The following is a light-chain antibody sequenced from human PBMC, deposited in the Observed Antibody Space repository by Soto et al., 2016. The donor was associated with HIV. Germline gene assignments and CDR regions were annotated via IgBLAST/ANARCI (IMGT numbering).Light chain of an antibody. J-gene: IGLJ2*01. Sequence: SYVLTQPPSVSVSPGQTASITCSGDKLGNKYACWYQQKPGQSPVLVIFQDTKRPSGIPERFSGSNSGNTATLTISETQAMDEADYYCQAWDSSTARVVFGGGTKLTVL. CDR1: KLGNKY. V-gene: IGLV3-1*01. CDR2: QDT. CDR3: QAWDSSTARVV.